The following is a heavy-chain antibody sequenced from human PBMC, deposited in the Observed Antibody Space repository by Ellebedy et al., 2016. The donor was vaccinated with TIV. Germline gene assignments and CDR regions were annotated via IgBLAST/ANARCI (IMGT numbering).Heavy chain of an antibody. CDR1: GFTFDNFA. D-gene: IGHD1-26*01. V-gene: IGHV3-23*01. CDR2: IPGSGDRT. CDR3: SKERATGSYSTDVCDI. Sequence: GESLKISCATSGFTFDNFAMRWFRQAPGKGLEWVSAIPGSGDRTFYADSVKGRFTVSRDTSKNTLYLQMNSLTAEDTAVYYCSKERATGSYSTDVCDIWGQGTMVTVSS. J-gene: IGHJ3*02.